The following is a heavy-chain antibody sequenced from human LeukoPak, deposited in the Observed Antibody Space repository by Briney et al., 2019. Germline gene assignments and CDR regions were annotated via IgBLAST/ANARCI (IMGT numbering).Heavy chain of an antibody. Sequence: PSETLSLTCTVSGGSISSDDYYWSWIRQPPGKGLEWIGYIYYSGTTYYNPSLKSRVTISVDTSKNQFSLKLSSVTAADTAVYYCARRRRSIAVAGDTDYWGQGTLVTVSS. CDR1: GGSISSDDYY. J-gene: IGHJ4*02. D-gene: IGHD6-19*01. CDR2: IYYSGTT. CDR3: ARRRRSIAVAGDTDY. V-gene: IGHV4-30-4*01.